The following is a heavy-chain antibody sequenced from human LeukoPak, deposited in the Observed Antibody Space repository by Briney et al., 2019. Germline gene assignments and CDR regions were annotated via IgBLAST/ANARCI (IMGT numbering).Heavy chain of an antibody. CDR1: GGSISSYY. V-gene: IGHV4-4*07. Sequence: SETLSLTCTVSGGSISSYYWSWIRQPAGKGLEWIGRIYASGSTNYNPSLKSRVTMSVDTSKNQFSLKLSSVTAADTAVYYCARGEIVGATGYYFDYWGQGTLVTVSS. CDR3: ARGEIVGATGYYFDY. CDR2: IYASGST. J-gene: IGHJ4*02. D-gene: IGHD1-26*01.